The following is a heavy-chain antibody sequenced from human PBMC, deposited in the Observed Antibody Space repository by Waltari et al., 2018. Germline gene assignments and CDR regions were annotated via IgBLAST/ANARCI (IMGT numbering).Heavy chain of an antibody. D-gene: IGHD4-17*01. Sequence: QVHLVQSGAEVKKPGSSVRVSCKASGGTFSSYEFNWVRQAPGQGLEWMGGIIPIFGTPIYAKKFQGRVTITADTSTTTAYMELSSLRFEDTAVYYCARDPKGTTVIYDAFDLWGQGTMVSVSS. CDR2: IIPIFGTP. V-gene: IGHV1-69*14. CDR3: ARDPKGTTVIYDAFDL. CDR1: GGTFSSYE. J-gene: IGHJ3*01.